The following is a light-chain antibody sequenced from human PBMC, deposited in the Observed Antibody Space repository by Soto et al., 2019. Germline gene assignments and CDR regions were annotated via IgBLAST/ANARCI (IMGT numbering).Light chain of an antibody. Sequence: EIVLTQSRDALSLSPWERVGLSFRASLPVVRQYIAWYHQKPGQAPRLLIHDAVSRATGIPDRFSGSDSASGTDFTLFISRLEPEDCGVFYCQQNGRSPTFGPGTKVDIK. CDR1: LPVVRQY. CDR2: DAV. V-gene: IGKV3-20*01. J-gene: IGKJ3*01. CDR3: QQNGRSPT.